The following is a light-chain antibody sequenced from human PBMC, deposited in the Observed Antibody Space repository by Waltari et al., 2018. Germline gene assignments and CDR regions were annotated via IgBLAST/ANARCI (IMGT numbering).Light chain of an antibody. Sequence: QSVLTQPPSASGTPGQRVTISCSGSSSNIGSNTVNWYQQLPGTAPKLLIYSNKQRPSGVPDRVSDSKSGTSASLAISGLQSEDEADYYCAAWDDSLNGYVFGTGTKVTVL. CDR2: SNK. CDR1: SSNIGSNT. CDR3: AAWDDSLNGYV. V-gene: IGLV1-44*01. J-gene: IGLJ1*01.